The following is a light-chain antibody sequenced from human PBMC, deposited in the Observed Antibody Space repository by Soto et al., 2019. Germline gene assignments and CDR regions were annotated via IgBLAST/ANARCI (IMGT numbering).Light chain of an antibody. CDR2: GAS. CDR1: QSVTSNH. V-gene: IGKV3-20*01. Sequence: EIVLTQSPGTLSLSPGERATLSCRASQSVTSNHLAWYQQKPGQAPRLLLYGASTRATGIPDRFSGSGSGTDFTLTISRLEPEDFAVYYCQQYASSNTFGQGTRLDIK. CDR3: QQYASSNT. J-gene: IGKJ5*01.